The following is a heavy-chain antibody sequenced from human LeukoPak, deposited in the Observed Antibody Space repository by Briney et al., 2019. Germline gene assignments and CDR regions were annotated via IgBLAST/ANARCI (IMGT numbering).Heavy chain of an antibody. V-gene: IGHV3-9*03. Sequence: GGSLRLSCAASGFTFSSYGMYWVRQAPGKGLEWVSGISWDSSSVAYADSVKGRFTISRDNAKNSLYLQMNSLRAEDMALYYCAKDVGGPLADAFDIWGQGTMVTVSS. CDR2: ISWDSSSV. CDR3: AKDVGGPLADAFDI. CDR1: GFTFSSYG. J-gene: IGHJ3*02. D-gene: IGHD2-15*01.